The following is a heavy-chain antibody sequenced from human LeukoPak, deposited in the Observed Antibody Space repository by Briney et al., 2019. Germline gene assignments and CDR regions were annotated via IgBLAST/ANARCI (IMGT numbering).Heavy chain of an antibody. J-gene: IGHJ4*02. D-gene: IGHD5-24*01. V-gene: IGHV4-34*01. Sequence: SETLSLTCAVYGGSFSGYYWSWIRQPPGKGLEWIGSIYYSGSTYYNPSLKSRVTISVDTSKNQFSLKLSSVTAADTAVYYCARARDGYNLYYFDYWGQGTLVTVSS. CDR3: ARARDGYNLYYFDY. CDR1: GGSFSGYY. CDR2: IYYSGST.